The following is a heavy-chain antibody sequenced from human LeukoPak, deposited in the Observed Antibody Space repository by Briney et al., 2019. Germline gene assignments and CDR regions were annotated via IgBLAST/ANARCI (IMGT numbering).Heavy chain of an antibody. J-gene: IGHJ4*02. CDR1: GFTFTSFA. CDR3: AKVVNSADYYYFDY. V-gene: IGHV3-23*01. Sequence: GGSLRLSCAASGFTFTSFAMSWVRQPPGKGLEWVSSISGRGASTYYPDSVKGRFTISRDNSKNTLFLQMNSLRADDTAVYYCAKVVNSADYYYFDYWGQGTLVTVSS. D-gene: IGHD1-26*01. CDR2: ISGRGAST.